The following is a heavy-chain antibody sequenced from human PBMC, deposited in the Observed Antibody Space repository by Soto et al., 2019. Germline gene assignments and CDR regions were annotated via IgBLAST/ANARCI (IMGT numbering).Heavy chain of an antibody. Sequence: QVQLVQSGAEVKKPGASVKVSCKASGYTFTSYGISWVRQAPGQGLEWMGWISAYNGNTNYAQKLQGRVTMTTDTSTRTAYMELRSLRSDDTAVYYCARRLTELGSVYYGMDVWGQGTTVTVSS. V-gene: IGHV1-18*01. CDR1: GYTFTSYG. J-gene: IGHJ6*02. CDR3: ARRLTELGSVYYGMDV. D-gene: IGHD7-27*01. CDR2: ISAYNGNT.